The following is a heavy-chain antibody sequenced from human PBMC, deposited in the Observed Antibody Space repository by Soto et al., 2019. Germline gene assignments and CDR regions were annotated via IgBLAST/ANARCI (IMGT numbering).Heavy chain of an antibody. CDR1: GFTFSSYW. Sequence: GGSLRLSCAASGFTFSSYWMSWVRQAPGKGLEWVAKIKQDGSEKYYVDSVKGRFTISRYNPKNSLYLQMNSLRAEDTAVYYCARDYYDSSGYSYFFDYWGQGTLVTVSS. J-gene: IGHJ4*02. CDR2: IKQDGSEK. D-gene: IGHD3-22*01. CDR3: ARDYYDSSGYSYFFDY. V-gene: IGHV3-7*03.